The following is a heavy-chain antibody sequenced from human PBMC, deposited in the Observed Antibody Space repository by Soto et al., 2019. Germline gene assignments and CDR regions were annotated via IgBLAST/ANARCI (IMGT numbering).Heavy chain of an antibody. V-gene: IGHV3-15*07. Sequence: GGSLRLSCAASGFTFSNAWMNWVRQAPGKGLEWVGHIKSKTDGGTTDYAAPVKGRFTISRDDSKNTLYLQMNSLKTEDTAVYYCTTAMVRGGYYYYGMDVWGQGTTVTVSS. CDR1: GFTFSNAW. D-gene: IGHD3-10*01. CDR3: TTAMVRGGYYYYGMDV. J-gene: IGHJ6*02. CDR2: IKSKTDGGTT.